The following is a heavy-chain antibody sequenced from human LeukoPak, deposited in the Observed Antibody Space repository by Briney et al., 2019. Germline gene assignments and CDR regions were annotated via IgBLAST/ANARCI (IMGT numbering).Heavy chain of an antibody. Sequence: SQTLSPTCTLSGGSTTGYYWGWDRPPAGEGLEWGGHIYISGSSNYNPSLSSRVTMSVDTSKNQFSLKLTSVAAADTAVYYCARLYCSSARCFNYMDVWGKGTTLTVSS. J-gene: IGHJ6*03. V-gene: IGHV4-4*07. D-gene: IGHD2-2*01. CDR1: GGSTTGYY. CDR2: IYISGSS. CDR3: ARLYCSSARCFNYMDV.